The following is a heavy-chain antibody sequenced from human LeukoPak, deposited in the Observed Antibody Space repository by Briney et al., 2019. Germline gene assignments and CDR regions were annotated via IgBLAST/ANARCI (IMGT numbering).Heavy chain of an antibody. CDR2: IRSKSYRYPT. CDR1: GFTFSGSA. D-gene: IGHD3-3*01. V-gene: IGHV3-73*01. J-gene: IGHJ6*03. CDR3: TRVTIFGVVTPTSDYYYYMDV. Sequence: GGPLTLSCAASGFTFSGSAMHWVRQASGKGLEWVGRIRSKSYRYPTAYAASVKRRFTISRDDSKNTAYLQMNSLKTEDTAVYYCTRVTIFGVVTPTSDYYYYMDVWGKGTTVTVSS.